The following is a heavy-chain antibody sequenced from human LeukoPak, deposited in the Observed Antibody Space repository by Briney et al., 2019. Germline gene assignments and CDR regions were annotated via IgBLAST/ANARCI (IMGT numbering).Heavy chain of an antibody. D-gene: IGHD2-2*01. CDR3: ARGDPYAGAVGFDP. CDR1: GFTFSSDW. Sequence: GGSLRLSCAGSGFTFSSDWMHWVRQAPGKGLVWLSRINSDGSSRSYADSVKGRFTIPRDNGKNTLYLQMNSLRAEDTAVYYCARGDPYAGAVGFDPWGQGTLVTVSS. CDR2: INSDGSSR. V-gene: IGHV3-74*01. J-gene: IGHJ5*02.